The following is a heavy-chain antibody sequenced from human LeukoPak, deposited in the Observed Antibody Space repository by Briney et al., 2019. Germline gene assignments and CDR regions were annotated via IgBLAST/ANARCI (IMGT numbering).Heavy chain of an antibody. CDR3: ARDRSSGPAPGRFDP. CDR1: GFTFSSYW. CDR2: INSDGSST. V-gene: IGHV3-74*01. D-gene: IGHD6-19*01. Sequence: GRSLGLSCAASGFTFSSYWMHWVRQAPGKGLVWVSRINSDGSSTSYADSVKGRFTISRDNAKNTLYLQMNSLRAEDTAVYYCARDRSSGPAPGRFDPWGQGTLVTVSS. J-gene: IGHJ5*02.